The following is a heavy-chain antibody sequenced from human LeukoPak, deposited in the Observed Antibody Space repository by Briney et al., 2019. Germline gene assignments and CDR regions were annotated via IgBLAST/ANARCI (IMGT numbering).Heavy chain of an antibody. CDR1: GGSISSYY. CDR2: IYYSGST. Sequence: SETLSLTCTVSGGSISSYYWSWIRQPPGKGLEWIGYIYYSGSTNYNPSLKSRVTISVDTSKNQFSLKLSSVTAADTAVYYCARGSSYGSELVSNWFDPWGQGTLVTVSS. D-gene: IGHD5-18*01. J-gene: IGHJ5*02. CDR3: ARGSSYGSELVSNWFDP. V-gene: IGHV4-59*12.